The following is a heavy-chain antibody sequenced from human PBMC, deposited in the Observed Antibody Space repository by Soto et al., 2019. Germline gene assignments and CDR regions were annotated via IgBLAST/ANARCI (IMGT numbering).Heavy chain of an antibody. CDR2: ISNDGSHE. J-gene: IGHJ4*02. D-gene: IGHD3-16*01. CDR3: ARVGSGGGGDY. V-gene: IGHV3-30*03. Sequence: GGSLRLSCAASGFMFSNYAMYWVRQAPGKGPEWVAVISNDGSHEYYVDSVKGRFSSSRDNSKNTVYLQMNSLRPGDTAFYYCARVGSGGGGDYWGQGTLVTVSS. CDR1: GFMFSNYA.